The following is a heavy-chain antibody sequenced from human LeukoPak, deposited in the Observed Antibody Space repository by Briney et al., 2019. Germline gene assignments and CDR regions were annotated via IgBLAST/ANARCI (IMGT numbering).Heavy chain of an antibody. CDR1: RFNFSAYS. CDR2: ITSRSTTI. J-gene: IGHJ4*02. Sequence: GGSRRLSCAASRFNFSAYSRHWVRQDPAQRLELVSYITSRSTTIFYADSVKGRFTVSRDNAKNSLFLQMNRLRAEDTAVYFCVRGTGHYWGQGTRIIVSS. V-gene: IGHV3-48*04. CDR3: VRGTGHY.